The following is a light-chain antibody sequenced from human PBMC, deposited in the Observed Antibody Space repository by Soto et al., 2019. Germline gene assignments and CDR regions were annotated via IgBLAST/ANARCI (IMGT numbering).Light chain of an antibody. CDR2: DVS. J-gene: IGLJ1*01. V-gene: IGLV2-11*01. Sequence: QSVLTQPRSVSGSPGQSVTISCTGTSSDVGGYSYVSWFQQHPGKAPKLMVYDVSKRPSGVPDRFSGSKSGNTASLTISGLQAEDEADYYCCSFAGSCTLYVFGTGTKVTVL. CDR1: SSDVGGYSY. CDR3: CSFAGSCTLYV.